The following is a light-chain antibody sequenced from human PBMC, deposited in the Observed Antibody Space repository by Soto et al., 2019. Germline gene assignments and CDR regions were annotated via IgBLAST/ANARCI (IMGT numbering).Light chain of an antibody. Sequence: EIVLTHSPATLSLSPGERATLSCRASQSVKTFLLWYQHRPVQAPRVLXYDASHRANGIPARFRGSGSGTDLTLTISSLEPEDAGIYYCQQRSHWPTITFGQGTRLEIK. V-gene: IGKV3-11*01. CDR3: QQRSHWPTIT. J-gene: IGKJ5*01. CDR2: DAS. CDR1: QSVKTF.